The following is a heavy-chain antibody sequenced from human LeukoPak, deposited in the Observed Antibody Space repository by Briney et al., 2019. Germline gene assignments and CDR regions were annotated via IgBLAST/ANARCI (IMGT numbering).Heavy chain of an antibody. Sequence: PSETLSLTCTVSGGSISSSTYYWGWIRRPPGKGLEWIGSIYYSGSTYYNPSLKSRVTVSVDTSKNQFSLNLSSVTAADTAVYYCVRGSTLRHYQYWGQGTLVTVSS. D-gene: IGHD3-16*01. CDR3: VRGSTLRHYQY. J-gene: IGHJ4*02. CDR2: IYYSGST. V-gene: IGHV4-39*01. CDR1: GGSISSSTYY.